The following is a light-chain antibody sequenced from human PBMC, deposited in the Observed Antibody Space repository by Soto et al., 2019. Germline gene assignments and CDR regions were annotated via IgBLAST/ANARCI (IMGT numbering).Light chain of an antibody. CDR2: AAT. V-gene: IGKV1-12*01. CDR1: QGISSW. CDR3: QQTNSFLGIT. Sequence: DIQMTQSPSSVSASVGDRVSITCRPSQGISSWLAWYQQKPGKAPKLLIYAATTLQRGVPSRFSGSGSGTEFTLTISSLQPEDFATYFCQQTNSFLGITFSPGTRVDLK. J-gene: IGKJ3*01.